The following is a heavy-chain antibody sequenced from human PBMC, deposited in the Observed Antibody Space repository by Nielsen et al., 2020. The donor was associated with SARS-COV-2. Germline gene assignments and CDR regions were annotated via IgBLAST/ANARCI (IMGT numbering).Heavy chain of an antibody. Sequence: GGSLRLSCAASGFTFSSYGMHWVRQAPGKGLEWVSAISGSGGSTYYADSVKGRFTISRDNSKNTLYLQMNSLRAEDTAVYYCAKGEGIAAAGTDAFDIWGQGTMVTVSS. CDR3: AKGEGIAAAGTDAFDI. J-gene: IGHJ3*02. CDR1: GFTFSSYG. CDR2: ISGSGGST. D-gene: IGHD6-13*01. V-gene: IGHV3-23*01.